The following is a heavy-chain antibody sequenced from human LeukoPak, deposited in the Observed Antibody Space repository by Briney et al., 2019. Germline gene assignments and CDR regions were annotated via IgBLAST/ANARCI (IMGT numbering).Heavy chain of an antibody. J-gene: IGHJ3*02. D-gene: IGHD2-2*01. V-gene: IGHV5-51*01. CDR3: ARQVPGCCSSTSCLDAFDI. CDR2: MYPGDSDT. Sequence: GESLRISCKGSGYSFTSYWIGWVRQMPGKGLEWMGIMYPGDSDTRYSPSFQGQVTISADKSISTAYLQWSSLKASDTAMYYCARQVPGCCSSTSCLDAFDIWGQGTMVTVSS. CDR1: GYSFTSYW.